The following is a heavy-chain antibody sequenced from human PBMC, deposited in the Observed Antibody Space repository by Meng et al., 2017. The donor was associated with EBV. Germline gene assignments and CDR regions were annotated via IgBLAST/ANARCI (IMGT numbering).Heavy chain of an antibody. Sequence: QITLQESGPEMVKPTQTLTLTCTFSGFSLSTGGADLGWIRQPPGKALEWLAIVYWDDDKRYSPSLKSRLTISKDTSKNQVVLTMTNMGPGDTATYFCAHRKNNWEVIEIDYWGQGTLVTVSS. CDR3: AHRKNNWEVIEIDY. CDR1: GFSLSTGGAD. D-gene: IGHD1-1*01. CDR2: VYWDDDK. J-gene: IGHJ4*02. V-gene: IGHV2-5*02.